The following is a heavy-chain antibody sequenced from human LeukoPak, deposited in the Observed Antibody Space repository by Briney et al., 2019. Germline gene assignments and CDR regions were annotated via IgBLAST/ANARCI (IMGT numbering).Heavy chain of an antibody. Sequence: GGSLRLSCAASGFPFSSYWMAWVRQAPGKGLEWVASIKQDGGETFYVDSVKGRFTISRDNAKNSLYLQMNSLGAEDTAVYYCTREDHSNYNYWGQGTLVTVSS. CDR1: GFPFSSYW. D-gene: IGHD4-11*01. CDR2: IKQDGGET. CDR3: TREDHSNYNY. V-gene: IGHV3-7*01. J-gene: IGHJ4*02.